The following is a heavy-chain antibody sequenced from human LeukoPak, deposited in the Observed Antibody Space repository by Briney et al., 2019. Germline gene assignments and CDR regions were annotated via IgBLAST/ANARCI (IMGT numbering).Heavy chain of an antibody. CDR3: ARDRTRDCGGGGCYRHYFDY. D-gene: IGHD2-15*01. CDR1: GFTVSSNY. V-gene: IGHV3-53*01. Sequence: PGGSLRLACAASGFTVSSNYMSWVRQAPGKGLEWVSVIYSGGSTYYADSVKGRFTISRDNSKNTLYLQMNSLRAEDTAMYYCARDRTRDCGGGGCYRHYFDYWGQGTLVTVSS. J-gene: IGHJ4*02. CDR2: IYSGGST.